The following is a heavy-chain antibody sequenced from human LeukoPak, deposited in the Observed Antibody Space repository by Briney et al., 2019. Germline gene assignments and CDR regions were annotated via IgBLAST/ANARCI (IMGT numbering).Heavy chain of an antibody. D-gene: IGHD3-9*01. J-gene: IGHJ4*02. CDR3: AKWGDYDVLNGYYDPDN. Sequence: GASLRLSCAASGFIFSNYAMNWARQAPGKGLEWVSAIVGSGANTYYADSVKGRFTISRDNPRNTLYLQMNSLRAEDTAVYYCAKWGDYDVLNGYYDPDNWGQGTLVTVSS. CDR1: GFIFSNYA. V-gene: IGHV3-23*01. CDR2: IVGSGANT.